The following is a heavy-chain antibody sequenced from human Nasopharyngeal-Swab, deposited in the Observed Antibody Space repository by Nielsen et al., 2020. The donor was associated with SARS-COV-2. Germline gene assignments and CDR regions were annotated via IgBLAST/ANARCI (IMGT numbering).Heavy chain of an antibody. CDR1: GYSFTGYW. J-gene: IGHJ5*02. CDR3: ASLPNPYQGWFDP. D-gene: IGHD2-2*01. Sequence: GESLKISCKGSGYSFTGYWIGWVRQMPGKGLEWMGIIYPGDSDTRYSPSFQGQVTISADKSISTAYLQWSSLKASDTAMYYCASLPNPYQGWFDPWGQGTLVTVSS. V-gene: IGHV5-51*01. CDR2: IYPGDSDT.